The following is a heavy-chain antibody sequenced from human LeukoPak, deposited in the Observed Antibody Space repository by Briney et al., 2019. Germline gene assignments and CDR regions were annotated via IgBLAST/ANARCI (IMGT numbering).Heavy chain of an antibody. CDR2: IYYSGST. V-gene: IGHV4-39*07. Sequence: SETLSLTCTVSGGSISSSSYYWGWIRQPPGKGLEWIGSIYYSGSTNYNPSLKSRVTISVDTSKNQFSLKLSSVTAADTAVYYCARISYFSYYYMDVWGKGTTVTVSS. CDR3: ARISYFSYYYMDV. J-gene: IGHJ6*03. CDR1: GGSISSSSYY. D-gene: IGHD3-10*01.